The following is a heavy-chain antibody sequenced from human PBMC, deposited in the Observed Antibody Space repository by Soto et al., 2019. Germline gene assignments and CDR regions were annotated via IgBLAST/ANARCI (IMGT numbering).Heavy chain of an antibody. CDR3: ARDRLSNGCLDY. CDR1: GFTFSSYA. V-gene: IGHV3-30-3*01. Sequence: QVQLVESGGGVVQPGRSLRLSCAASGFTFSSYAMHWVRQAPGKGLEWVAVISYDGSNKYYAESVKGRFTISRDNSKNTLYLQMNSLRAEDTAVYYCARDRLSNGCLDYWGQGTLVTVSS. CDR2: ISYDGSNK. J-gene: IGHJ4*02. D-gene: IGHD2-8*01.